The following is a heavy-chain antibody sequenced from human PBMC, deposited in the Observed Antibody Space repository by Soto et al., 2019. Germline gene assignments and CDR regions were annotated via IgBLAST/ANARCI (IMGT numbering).Heavy chain of an antibody. Sequence: GGSLRLSCAASGFTFSNYAMSWVRQAPGRGLEWVSGVRSSGASTYYADSVKGGVTISRDNSKSTLSMQMNGLRAEDTAVYYCAKDPSTDYVAGFEFGGQGTMVTVSS. CDR1: GFTFSNYA. D-gene: IGHD2-15*01. CDR3: AKDPSTDYVAGFEF. J-gene: IGHJ3*01. V-gene: IGHV3-23*01. CDR2: VRSSGAST.